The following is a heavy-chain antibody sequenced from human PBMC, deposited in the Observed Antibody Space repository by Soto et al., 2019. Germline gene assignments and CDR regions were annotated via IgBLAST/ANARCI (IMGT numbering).Heavy chain of an antibody. D-gene: IGHD6-19*01. CDR2: INPNSGGT. V-gene: IGHV1-2*02. CDR3: AREPYIAVAGTYYYYYYGMDV. J-gene: IGHJ6*02. Sequence: ASVKVSCKASGYTFTSYYMHWVRQAPGQGLEWMGWINPNSGGTNYAQKFQGRVTMTRDTSISTAYMELSRLRSDDTAVYYCAREPYIAVAGTYYYYYYGMDVWGQGTTVTVSS. CDR1: GYTFTSYY.